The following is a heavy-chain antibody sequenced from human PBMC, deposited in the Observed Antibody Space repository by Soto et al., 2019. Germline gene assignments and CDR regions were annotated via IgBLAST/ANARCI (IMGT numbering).Heavy chain of an antibody. J-gene: IGHJ4*02. D-gene: IGHD7-27*01. CDR1: GFPFSRST. Sequence: QVQLVESGGGVVQPGRSLRLSCAASGFPFSRSTMHWVRQAPGKGLEWVALMSYDGSNQQYADSVKGRFTISRDNSKNTLYLQMNSLRAEDTATYYCVTITNWAHDSWGQGTLVTVSS. CDR3: VTITNWAHDS. V-gene: IGHV3-30-3*01. CDR2: MSYDGSNQ.